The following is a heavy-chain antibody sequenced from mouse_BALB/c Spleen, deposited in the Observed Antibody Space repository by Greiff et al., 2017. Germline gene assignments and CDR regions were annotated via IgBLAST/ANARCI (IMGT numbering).Heavy chain of an antibody. Sequence: QVQLKEPGAELVKPGASVKLSCKASGYTFTSYWMHWVKQRPGQGLEWIGEINPSNGRTNYNEKFKSKATLTVDKSSSTAYMQLSSLTSEDSAVYYCARRGILLLRSLYAMDYWGQGTSVTVSS. V-gene: IGHV1S81*02. CDR3: ARRGILLLRSLYAMDY. J-gene: IGHJ4*01. D-gene: IGHD1-1*01. CDR2: INPSNGRT. CDR1: GYTFTSYW.